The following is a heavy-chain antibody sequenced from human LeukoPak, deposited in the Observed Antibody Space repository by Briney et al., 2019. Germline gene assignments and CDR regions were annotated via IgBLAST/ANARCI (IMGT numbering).Heavy chain of an antibody. J-gene: IGHJ4*02. CDR1: GFSFSNYA. CDR3: AEYAVRETFFGDY. Sequence: PGGSLRVSCAASGFSFSNYAMAWVRQAPGKGLEWVSGISAGGTRTYYADSVRGRFTMFRDNSMDTVYLQMNSLRAEDTGVYYCAEYAVRETFFGDYWGQGTLVAVSS. CDR2: ISAGGTRT. D-gene: IGHD3-3*01. V-gene: IGHV3-23*01.